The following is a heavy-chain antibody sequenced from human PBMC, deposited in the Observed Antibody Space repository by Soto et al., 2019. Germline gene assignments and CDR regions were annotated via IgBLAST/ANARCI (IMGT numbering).Heavy chain of an antibody. Sequence: GGSLRLSCAASGFTFSSYSMNWVRQAPGKGLEWVSYISSSSSTIYYADSVKGRFTISRDNAKNSLYLQMNSLRDEDTAVYYCARIVVVVQGDAFDIWGQGTMVIVSS. CDR2: ISSSSSTI. CDR3: ARIVVVVQGDAFDI. V-gene: IGHV3-48*02. D-gene: IGHD2-15*01. CDR1: GFTFSSYS. J-gene: IGHJ3*02.